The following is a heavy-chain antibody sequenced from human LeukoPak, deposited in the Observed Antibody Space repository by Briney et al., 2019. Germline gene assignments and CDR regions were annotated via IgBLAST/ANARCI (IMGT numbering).Heavy chain of an antibody. CDR1: GGSISSYY. CDR2: IYYSGST. CDR3: ARVARGSYYFDY. V-gene: IGHV4-59*08. J-gene: IGHJ4*02. D-gene: IGHD1-26*01. Sequence: SETLSLTCTVSGGSISSYYWSWIRQPPGKGLEWIGYIYYSGSTNYNPSLKSRVTISVDTSKNQFSLKLSSVTAADTAVYYCARVARGSYYFDYWGQGTLVTVSS.